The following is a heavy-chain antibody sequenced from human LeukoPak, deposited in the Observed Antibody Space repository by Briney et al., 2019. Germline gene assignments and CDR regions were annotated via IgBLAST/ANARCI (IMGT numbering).Heavy chain of an antibody. CDR3: ARTYCSGGSCYDLPYYYYYGMDV. J-gene: IGHJ6*02. V-gene: IGHV1-69*04. CDR2: IIPIFGIA. CDR1: GGTFSSYA. Sequence: SVKVSCKASGGTFSSYAISWVRQAPGQGLEWMGRIIPIFGIANYAQKFQGRVTITADKSTSTAYMELSSLRSEDTAMYYCARTYCSGGSCYDLPYYYYYGMDVWGQGTTVTVSS. D-gene: IGHD2-15*01.